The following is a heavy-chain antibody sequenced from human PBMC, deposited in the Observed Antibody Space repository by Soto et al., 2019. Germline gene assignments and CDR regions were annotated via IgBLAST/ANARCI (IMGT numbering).Heavy chain of an antibody. CDR3: SRHYCSGGSCYYYGMDV. CDR1: GGSISSSGHY. J-gene: IGHJ6*02. D-gene: IGHD2-15*01. V-gene: IGHV4-39*01. CDR2: IHYSGDA. Sequence: SETLSLTCTVSGGSISSSGHYWGWVRQPPGKGLEWIGTIHYSGDAYYNPSLKSRVSISVDTSKSQFSLKLNSVTAADTALYYCSRHYCSGGSCYYYGMDVWGQGTSVTVSS.